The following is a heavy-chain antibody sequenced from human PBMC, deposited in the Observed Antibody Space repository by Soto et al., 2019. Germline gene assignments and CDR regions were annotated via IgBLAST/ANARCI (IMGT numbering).Heavy chain of an antibody. V-gene: IGHV1-2*04. CDR1: GYTFTGYY. Sequence: QVQLVQSGAEVKKPGASVKVSCKASGYTFTGYYMHWVRQAPGQGLEWMGWINPNSGGTNYAQKFQGWVTRTRDTSISTAQKGLSKVRTDDTAVEYRGKSLGQLVAKQVRFGPLGQGTLVTVSS. J-gene: IGHJ5*02. CDR2: INPNSGGT. D-gene: IGHD6-13*01. CDR3: GKSLGQLVAKQVRFGP.